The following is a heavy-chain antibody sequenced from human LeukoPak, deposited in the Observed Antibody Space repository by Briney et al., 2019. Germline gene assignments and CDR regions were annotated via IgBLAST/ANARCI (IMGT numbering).Heavy chain of an antibody. CDR2: IDPNSGGT. CDR1: GYTFTGYY. CDR3: ARSLPNRVVVTKNAFDI. Sequence: ASVKVSCKASGYTFTGYYMHWVRQAPGQGLEWMGWIDPNSGGTNYAQKLQGRVTMTTDTSTSTAYMELRSLRSDDTAVYYCARSLPNRVVVTKNAFDIWAKGQWSPSLQ. D-gene: IGHD3-22*01. J-gene: IGHJ3*02. V-gene: IGHV1-2*02.